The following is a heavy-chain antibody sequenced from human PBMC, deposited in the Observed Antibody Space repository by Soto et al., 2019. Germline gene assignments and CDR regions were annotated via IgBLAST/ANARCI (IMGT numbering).Heavy chain of an antibody. CDR1: GFTFSSYA. Sequence: GGSLKLSCAASGFTFSSYAMSWVRQAPGKGLEWVSAISGSGGSTYYADSVKGRFTISRDNSKNTLYLQMNSLRAEDTAVYYCAKDKGGATTDYLDYWGQGTLVTVSS. D-gene: IGHD1-26*01. CDR2: ISGSGGST. V-gene: IGHV3-23*01. J-gene: IGHJ4*02. CDR3: AKDKGGATTDYLDY.